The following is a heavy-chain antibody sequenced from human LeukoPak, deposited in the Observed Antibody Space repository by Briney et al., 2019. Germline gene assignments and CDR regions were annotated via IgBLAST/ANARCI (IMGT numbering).Heavy chain of an antibody. V-gene: IGHV3-30*02. Sequence: GGSLRLSCVASGFDISYNYVGWVRQAPGKGLEWVAFIRYDGSNKYYADSVKGRFTISRDNSKNTLYLQMNSLRAEDTAVYYCAKDGSIAAYYYYYYYMDVWGKGTTVTVSS. CDR1: GFDISYNY. CDR3: AKDGSIAAYYYYYYYMDV. D-gene: IGHD6-6*01. J-gene: IGHJ6*03. CDR2: IRYDGSNK.